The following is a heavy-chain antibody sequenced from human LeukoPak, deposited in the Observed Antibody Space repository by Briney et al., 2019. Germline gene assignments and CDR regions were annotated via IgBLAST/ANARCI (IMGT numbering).Heavy chain of an antibody. D-gene: IGHD2-15*01. CDR2: IYYSGST. V-gene: IGHV4-39*07. CDR1: GGSISSSSYY. CDR3: ARDIVVVVADMYTSGYGMDV. J-gene: IGHJ6*02. Sequence: SVTLSLTCTVSGGSISSSSYYWGWIRQPPGKGLEWIGSIYYSGSTYYDPSLKSRVTISVDTSKNQFSLKLSSVTAADTAVYYCARDIVVVVADMYTSGYGMDVWGQGTTVTVSS.